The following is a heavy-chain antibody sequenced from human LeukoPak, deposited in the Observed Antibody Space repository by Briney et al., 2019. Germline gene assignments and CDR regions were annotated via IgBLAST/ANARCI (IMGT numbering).Heavy chain of an antibody. CDR2: VTSSGSST. CDR3: ARERRGSYYAFES. J-gene: IGHJ4*02. Sequence: PGGSLRLSCAASGFSISDHYMSWIRQSPGKGLEWISYVTSSGSSTKYADSVKGRFTISRDNAKNSVALQINSLRAEDTAVYYCARERRGSYYAFESWGQGTLVTVSS. V-gene: IGHV3-11*01. CDR1: GFSISDHY. D-gene: IGHD3-10*01.